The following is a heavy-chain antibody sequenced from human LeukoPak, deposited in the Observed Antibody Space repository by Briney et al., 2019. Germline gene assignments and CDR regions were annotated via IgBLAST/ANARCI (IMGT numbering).Heavy chain of an antibody. D-gene: IGHD4-17*01. CDR3: ARSMWYGDFDGYFDY. V-gene: IGHV1-46*01. CDR2: INPSGGST. J-gene: IGHJ4*03. CDR1: GYTFTSYY. Sequence: GASVKVSCKASGYTFTSYYMHWVRQAPGQGLEWMGIINPSGGSTSYAQKFQGRVTMTRDTSTSTVYMELSSLRSEDTAVYYCARSMWYGDFDGYFDYWGRGPWSPSPQ.